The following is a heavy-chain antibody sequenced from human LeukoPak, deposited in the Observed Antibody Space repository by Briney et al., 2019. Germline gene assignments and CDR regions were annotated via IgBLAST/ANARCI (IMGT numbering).Heavy chain of an antibody. CDR1: GFTFSGYI. Sequence: GGSLRLSCAASGFTFSGYIMNWVRQAPGKGLEWLSYISSSSSTIYYADSVKGRFTISRDNAKNSLYLQMNSLRAEDTAVCYCAGAGGYSSGWSRFDYWGQGALVTVSS. D-gene: IGHD6-19*01. J-gene: IGHJ4*02. V-gene: IGHV3-48*01. CDR3: AGAGGYSSGWSRFDY. CDR2: ISSSSSTI.